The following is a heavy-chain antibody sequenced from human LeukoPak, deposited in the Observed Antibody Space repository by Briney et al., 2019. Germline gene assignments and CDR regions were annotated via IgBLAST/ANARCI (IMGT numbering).Heavy chain of an antibody. D-gene: IGHD2/OR15-2a*01. CDR3: AKGPLLWN. Sequence: PGRSLRLSCAASGFIFSSSAMNWVRQAPGKGLEWVSAISGSGGSTYYADSVKGRFTISRDNSRNTLYLQMNSLRAEDTAVYYCAKGPLLWNWGQGTLVTVSS. CDR2: ISGSGGST. J-gene: IGHJ4*02. CDR1: GFIFSSSA. V-gene: IGHV3-23*01.